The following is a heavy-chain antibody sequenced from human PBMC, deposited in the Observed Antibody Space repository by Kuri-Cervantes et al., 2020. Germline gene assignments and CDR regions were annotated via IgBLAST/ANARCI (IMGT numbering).Heavy chain of an antibody. J-gene: IGHJ4*02. CDR3: ARDLGATMRVMGY. CDR2: IYYSGST. CDR1: GGSISSYY. Sequence: SETLSLTCTVSGGSISSYYWSWIRQPPGKGLEWIGYIYYSGSTNYNPSLKSRVTISVDTSKNQFSLKLSSVTAADTAVYYCARDLGATMRVMGYWGQGTLVTVSS. V-gene: IGHV4-59*12. D-gene: IGHD1-26*01.